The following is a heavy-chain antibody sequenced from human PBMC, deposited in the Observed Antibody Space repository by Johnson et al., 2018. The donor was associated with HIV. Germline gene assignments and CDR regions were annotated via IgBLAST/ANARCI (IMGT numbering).Heavy chain of an antibody. D-gene: IGHD3-22*01. CDR2: IWYDGSNK. J-gene: IGHJ3*02. CDR3: AREGPGAYYDSSGDAFDI. V-gene: IGHV3-33*01. Sequence: VQVVESGGGVVQPGRSLRLSCAASGFRFSNYGMHWVRQAPGKGLEWVAVIWYDGSNKYYADSVKGRFTISRDNSKSTLFLQMNGLRAEDTAVYYCAREGPGAYYDSSGDAFDIWGQGTMVTVSS. CDR1: GFRFSNYG.